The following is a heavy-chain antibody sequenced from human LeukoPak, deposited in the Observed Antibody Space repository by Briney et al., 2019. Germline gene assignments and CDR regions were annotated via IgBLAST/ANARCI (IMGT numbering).Heavy chain of an antibody. J-gene: IGHJ4*02. CDR1: GYTFTGYY. D-gene: IGHD1-1*01. CDR2: INPDSGVT. Sequence: GASVTVSCKASGYTFTGYYMHWVRQAPGQGLVWVAWINPDSGVTNYAQNFQGRVTVTRDTSISTAYMELTRLRSDDTAVYYCARVIAGTPSFAYWGQGTLVTVSS. CDR3: ARVIAGTPSFAY. V-gene: IGHV1-2*02.